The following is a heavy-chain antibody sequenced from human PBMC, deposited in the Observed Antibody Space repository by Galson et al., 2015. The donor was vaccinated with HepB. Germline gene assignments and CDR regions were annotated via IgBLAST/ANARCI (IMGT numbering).Heavy chain of an antibody. V-gene: IGHV3-30*04. CDR2: ISYDGSNK. CDR3: ARDSVIVVASYGMDV. J-gene: IGHJ6*02. Sequence: LRLSCAASGFTFSSYAMHWVRQAPGKGLEWVAVISYDGSNKYYADSVKGRFTISRDNSKNTLYLQMNSLRAEDTAVYYCARDSVIVVASYGMDVWGQGTTVTVSS. CDR1: GFTFSSYA. D-gene: IGHD3-22*01.